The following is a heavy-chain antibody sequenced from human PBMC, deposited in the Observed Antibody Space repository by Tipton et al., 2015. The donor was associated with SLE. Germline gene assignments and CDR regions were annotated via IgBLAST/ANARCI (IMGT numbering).Heavy chain of an antibody. CDR3: ARGRDGHKSFDS. CDR1: DDSISTDNYY. Sequence: TLSLTCTVSDDSISTDNYYWGWTRQPAGKALEWIGHIYFSGQTYYNPSLKSRVTISVDTSKNQFSLKLSSVTAADTAVYYRARGRDGHKSFDSWGQGSLVTVSS. CDR2: IYFSGQT. J-gene: IGHJ4*02. V-gene: IGHV4-61*09. D-gene: IGHD5-24*01.